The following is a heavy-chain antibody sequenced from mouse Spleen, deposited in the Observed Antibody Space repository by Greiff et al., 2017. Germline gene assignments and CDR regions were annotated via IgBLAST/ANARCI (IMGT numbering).Heavy chain of an antibody. CDR1: GYSITSGYY. D-gene: IGHD4-1*01. Sequence: VQLQQSGPGLVKPSQSLSLTCSVTGYSITSGYYWNWIRQFPGNKLEWMGYISYDGSNNYNPSLKNRISITRDTSKNQFFLKLNSVTTEDTATYYCARLTGTRAWYFDVWGTGTTVTVSS. CDR2: ISYDGSN. J-gene: IGHJ1*03. CDR3: ARLTGTRAWYFDV. V-gene: IGHV3-6*01.